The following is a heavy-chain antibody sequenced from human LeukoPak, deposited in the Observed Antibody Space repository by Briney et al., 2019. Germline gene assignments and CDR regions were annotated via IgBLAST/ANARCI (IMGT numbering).Heavy chain of an antibody. V-gene: IGHV1-69*13. Sequence: SVKVSFKASGGTFSSYAISWVRQAPGQGLEWMGGIIPIFGTANYAQKFQGRVTITADGSTSTAYMELSSLRSEDTAVYYCATSITGTTGASWYYYYGMDVWGKGTTVTVSS. D-gene: IGHD1-20*01. CDR2: IIPIFGTA. J-gene: IGHJ6*04. CDR3: ATSITGTTGASWYYYYGMDV. CDR1: GGTFSSYA.